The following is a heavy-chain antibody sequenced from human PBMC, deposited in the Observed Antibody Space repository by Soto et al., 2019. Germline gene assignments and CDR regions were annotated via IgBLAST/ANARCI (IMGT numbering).Heavy chain of an antibody. Sequence: VQLVESEGGLVQPGGSLRLSCAASGFTFSSYWMSWVRQAPGKGLEWVANINQDGSEEYYVDSVKGRFTISRDNAKNSLSLQMNSLRTEDTAVYYCARDYGGNPGIYWGQGALVTVSS. D-gene: IGHD2-15*01. CDR2: INQDGSEE. J-gene: IGHJ4*02. CDR3: ARDYGGNPGIY. CDR1: GFTFSSYW. V-gene: IGHV3-7*01.